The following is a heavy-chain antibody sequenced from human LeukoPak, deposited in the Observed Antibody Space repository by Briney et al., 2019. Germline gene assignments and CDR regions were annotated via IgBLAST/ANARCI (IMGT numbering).Heavy chain of an antibody. CDR2: IYYSGST. D-gene: IGHD5-12*01. Sequence: SETLSLTCTVSGGSIGSGGYSWSWIRQHPGKGLEWIGYIYYSGSTYYNPSLKSRVTISVDTSKNQFSLKLSSVTAADTAVYYCARGYSGTTRGYFDYWGQGTLVTVSS. V-gene: IGHV4-31*03. CDR3: ARGYSGTTRGYFDY. CDR1: GGSIGSGGYS. J-gene: IGHJ4*02.